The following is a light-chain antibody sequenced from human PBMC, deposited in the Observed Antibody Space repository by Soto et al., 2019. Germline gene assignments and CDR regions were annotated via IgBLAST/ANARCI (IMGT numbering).Light chain of an antibody. CDR1: QSIRSW. Sequence: QLPPKPTTLSASVGDRVAITCRASQSIRSWLSSHQKKPGKAPKLLIYKASTLKSGVPSRFSGSGSGTEFTLTISSLQPDDFATYYCQDYNSYSEAFGEGTNV. CDR2: KAS. J-gene: IGKJ1*01. V-gene: IGKV1-5*03. CDR3: QDYNSYSEA.